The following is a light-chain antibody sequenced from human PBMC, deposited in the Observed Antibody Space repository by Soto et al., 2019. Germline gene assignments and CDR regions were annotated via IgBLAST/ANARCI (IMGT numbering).Light chain of an antibody. CDR1: SSDVGGYHY. CDR3: CSYAGSYTLV. CDR2: DVS. V-gene: IGLV2-11*01. Sequence: QSVLTQPRSVSGSPGQSVTISCTGTSSDVGGYHYVSWYQQHPGKAPKLMIYDVSKRPSGVPDRFSGSKSGNTASLTISGRQAEDEADYYCCSYAGSYTLVFGTGTKVTVL. J-gene: IGLJ1*01.